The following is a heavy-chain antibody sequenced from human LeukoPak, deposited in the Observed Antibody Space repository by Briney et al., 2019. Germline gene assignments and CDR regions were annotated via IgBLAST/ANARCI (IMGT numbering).Heavy chain of an antibody. CDR2: IDSSGSNI. V-gene: IGHV3-48*03. CDR1: GFTFSSYE. CDR3: ARGVRIAVAGYIDY. Sequence: GGSLRLSCAASGFTFSSYEMNWVRQAPGKGLEWVSYIDSSGSNIHYADSVKGRFTISRDNSKNTLYLQMNSLRAEDTAVYYCARGVRIAVAGYIDYWGQGTLVTVSS. J-gene: IGHJ4*02. D-gene: IGHD6-19*01.